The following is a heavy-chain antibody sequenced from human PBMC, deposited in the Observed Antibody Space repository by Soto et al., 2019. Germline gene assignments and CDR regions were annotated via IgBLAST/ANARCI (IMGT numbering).Heavy chain of an antibody. CDR2: TSYDGSNN. J-gene: IGHJ4*02. V-gene: IGHV3-33*05. D-gene: IGHD3-16*01. Sequence: QVQLVESGGGVVQPGTSLRLSCVGSGFTFRSYVIHWVRRAPGKGLEWVALTSYDGSNNFYGDSVKGRFTISRHNSRNTVELQMHSLRCEETSLYYCARWGTTGGLDVWGQGTLVSVSS. CDR1: GFTFRSYV. CDR3: ARWGTTGGLDV.